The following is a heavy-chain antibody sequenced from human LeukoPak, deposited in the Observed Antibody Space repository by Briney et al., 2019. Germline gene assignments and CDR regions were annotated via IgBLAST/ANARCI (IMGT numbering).Heavy chain of an antibody. CDR3: ARDVIAARVFDY. Sequence: GGSLRLSCAASGFTFSSYAMHWVRQAPGKGLEWVAVISYDGSNKYYADSVKGRFTISRDNAKNSLYLQMNSLRAEDTAVYYCARDVIAARVFDYWGQGTLVTVSS. J-gene: IGHJ4*02. CDR2: ISYDGSNK. CDR1: GFTFSSYA. D-gene: IGHD6-6*01. V-gene: IGHV3-30-3*01.